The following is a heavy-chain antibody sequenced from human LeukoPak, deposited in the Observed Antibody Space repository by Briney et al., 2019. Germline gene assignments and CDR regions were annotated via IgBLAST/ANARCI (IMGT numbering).Heavy chain of an antibody. CDR2: IYHSGST. V-gene: IGHV4-38-2*02. CDR3: ARDLSEVIDD. Sequence: PSETLSLTCTVSGYSISSGYYWGWIRQPPGKGLEWIGSIYHSGSTYYNPSLKSRVTISVDTSKNQFSLKLGSVTAADTAVYYCARDLSEVIDDWGQGTLVTVSS. CDR1: GYSISSGYY. D-gene: IGHD2-21*01. J-gene: IGHJ4*02.